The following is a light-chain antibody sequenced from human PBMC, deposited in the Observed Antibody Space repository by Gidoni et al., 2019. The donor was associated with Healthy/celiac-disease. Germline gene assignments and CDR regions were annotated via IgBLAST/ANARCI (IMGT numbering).Light chain of an antibody. CDR1: QSVSSN. V-gene: IGKV3-11*01. J-gene: IGKJ4*02. CDR2: DAS. Sequence: EIVLTQSPAPLSLSPGERATLSCRASQSVSSNLAWYQQKPGQAPRLLIYDASNRATGIPARFSGSGSGTDFTLTISSLEPEDFAVYYCQQRSNWPPFTFGGGTKVEIK. CDR3: QQRSNWPPFT.